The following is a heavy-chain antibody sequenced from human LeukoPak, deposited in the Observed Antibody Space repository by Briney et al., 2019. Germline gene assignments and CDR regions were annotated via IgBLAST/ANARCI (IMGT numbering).Heavy chain of an antibody. CDR3: AREGIVGVITD. Sequence: PGGSLRLSCTASGFSFSSYAMSWVRQAPGKGLEWVSAITRSGGNTYFTDSMKGRFTISRDTSKKTLYLQMSSLSAEDTAIYYCAREGIVGVITDWGQGTLVTVSS. CDR2: ITRSGGNT. CDR1: GFSFSSYA. D-gene: IGHD1-26*01. J-gene: IGHJ4*02. V-gene: IGHV3-23*01.